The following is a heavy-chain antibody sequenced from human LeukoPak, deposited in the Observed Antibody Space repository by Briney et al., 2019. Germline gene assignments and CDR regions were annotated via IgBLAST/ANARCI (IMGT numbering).Heavy chain of an antibody. CDR3: ARALSGRNHWFDP. Sequence: SETLTLTCTVSGGSVSSGTYYWSWIRQPPGKGLEWIGYIYYSGSTNYNPSLKSRVTISRDTSKNHFSLNLGSVTAADTAVYYCARALSGRNHWFDPWGQGTLVTVSS. CDR2: IYYSGST. V-gene: IGHV4-61*03. CDR1: GGSVSSGTYY. D-gene: IGHD3-10*01. J-gene: IGHJ5*02.